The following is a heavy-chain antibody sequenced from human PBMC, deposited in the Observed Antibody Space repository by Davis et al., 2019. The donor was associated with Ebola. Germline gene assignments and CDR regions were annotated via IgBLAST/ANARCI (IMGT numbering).Heavy chain of an antibody. D-gene: IGHD3-22*01. J-gene: IGHJ6*02. CDR2: ISSSSSTI. V-gene: IGHV3-48*02. CDR1: GFTFSSYS. CDR3: ARDYDSSGYYPLNYYYYGMDV. Sequence: GGSLRLSCAASGFTFSSYSMNWVRQAPGKGLEWVSYISSSSSTIYYADSVKGRFTISRGNAKNSLYLQMNSLRDEDTAVYYCARDYDSSGYYPLNYYYYGMDVWGQGTTVTVSS.